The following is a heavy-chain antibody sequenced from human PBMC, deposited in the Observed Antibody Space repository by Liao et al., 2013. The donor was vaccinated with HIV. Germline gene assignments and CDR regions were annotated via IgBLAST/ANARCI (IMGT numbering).Heavy chain of an antibody. D-gene: IGHD3-3*01. J-gene: IGHJ5*02. V-gene: IGHV4-59*11. CDR3: ARDTNFWSGSGGVDL. CDR2: IYYGGST. CDR1: GGSFTTHY. Sequence: QVQLQESGPGLMKPSETLSLTCSVSGGSFTTHYWTWIRQPPGKGLEWIGNIYYGGSTSYNASLRSRVTISMDTSKTQFSLTLISVTGADTAVYYCARDTNFWSGSGGVDLWGQGILVTVSP.